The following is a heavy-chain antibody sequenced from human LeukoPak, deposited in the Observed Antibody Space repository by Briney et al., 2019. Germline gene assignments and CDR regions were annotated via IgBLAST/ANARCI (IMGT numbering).Heavy chain of an antibody. D-gene: IGHD3-22*01. J-gene: IGHJ3*02. CDR1: GFTVSSNY. Sequence: GGSLRLSCAASGFTVSSNYMSWVHQAPGKGLEWVSVIYSGGSTYYADSVKGRFTISRDNSKNTLYLQMNSLRAEDTAVYYCARGFTMIVVVPKRGAFDIWGQGTMVTVSS. V-gene: IGHV3-66*02. CDR3: ARGFTMIVVVPKRGAFDI. CDR2: IYSGGST.